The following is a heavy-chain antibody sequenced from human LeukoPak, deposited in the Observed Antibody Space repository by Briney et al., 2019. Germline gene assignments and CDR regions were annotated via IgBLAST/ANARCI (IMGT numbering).Heavy chain of an antibody. Sequence: ASVKVSCKASGGTFSSYAISWVRQAPGQGLEWMGRITPILGIANYAQKFQGRVTITADKSTSTAYMELSSLRSEDTAVYYCARDQLGYYDSSGYYYWGQGTLVTVSS. CDR2: ITPILGIA. CDR1: GGTFSSYA. D-gene: IGHD3-22*01. J-gene: IGHJ4*02. V-gene: IGHV1-69*04. CDR3: ARDQLGYYDSSGYYY.